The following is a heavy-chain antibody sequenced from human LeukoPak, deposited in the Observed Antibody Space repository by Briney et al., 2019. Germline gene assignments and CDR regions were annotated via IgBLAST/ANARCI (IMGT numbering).Heavy chain of an antibody. CDR3: AKEGNWYSLDS. J-gene: IGHJ4*02. CDR1: GFIFSDSG. CDR2: IRYDGTNK. D-gene: IGHD6-13*01. V-gene: IGHV3-30*02. Sequence: GSLRLSCTASGFIFSDSGMHWVRQSPGKGLEWVTFIRYDGTNKDYADSVKGRFSISRDNSKNTVYLQMYSLSAEDTAVYYCAKEGNWYSLDSWGQGTLVTVSS.